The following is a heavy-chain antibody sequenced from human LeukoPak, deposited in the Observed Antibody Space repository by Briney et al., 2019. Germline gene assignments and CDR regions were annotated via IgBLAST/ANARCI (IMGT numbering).Heavy chain of an antibody. J-gene: IGHJ4*02. Sequence: GGSLRLSCLASGFAFSAYEMNWVRQAPGKGLEWVSYIAGSDTTTYYADSVKGRFTIFRDNAKNSLYLQMSSLRAEDTALYYCTTLGYHLDSWGQGTLVTVSS. V-gene: IGHV3-48*03. CDR3: TTLGYHLDS. D-gene: IGHD3-22*01. CDR2: IAGSDTTT. CDR1: GFAFSAYE.